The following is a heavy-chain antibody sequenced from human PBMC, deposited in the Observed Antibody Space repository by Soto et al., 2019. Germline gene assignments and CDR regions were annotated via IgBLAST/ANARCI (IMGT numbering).Heavy chain of an antibody. CDR1: GFNFRNAW. V-gene: IGHV3-15*01. D-gene: IGHD3-22*01. CDR3: TTDARIVVVTYDGFDI. CDR2: IKSKTDGGTT. Sequence: GGSLRLSCAASGFNFRNAWMSWVLQAPGKXLEWVGRIKSKTDGGTTDYAAPVKGRFTISRDDSKNTLYLQTNSLKTEDTAVYYCTTDARIVVVTYDGFDIWGQGTMVTVSS. J-gene: IGHJ3*02.